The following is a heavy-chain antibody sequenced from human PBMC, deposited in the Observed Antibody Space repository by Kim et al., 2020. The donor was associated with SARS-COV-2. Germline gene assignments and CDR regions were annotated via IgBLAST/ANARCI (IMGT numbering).Heavy chain of an antibody. J-gene: IGHJ6*02. D-gene: IGHD3-10*01. CDR2: IYYSGST. V-gene: IGHV4-30-2*01. CDR3: ARGYGPGSHYGMDV. Sequence: SETLSLTCAVSGGSISSGGYSWSWIRQPPGKGLEWIGYIYYSGSTYYNPSLKSRVTISVDRSKNQFSLKLSSVTAADTAVYYCARGYGPGSHYGMDVWGQGTTVTVSS. CDR1: GGSISSGGYS.